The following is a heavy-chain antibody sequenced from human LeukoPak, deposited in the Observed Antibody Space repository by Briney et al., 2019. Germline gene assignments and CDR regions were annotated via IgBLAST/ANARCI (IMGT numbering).Heavy chain of an antibody. CDR3: ARDMGAPDYGSYSVDY. CDR2: IHYSGSA. V-gene: IGHV4-61*01. CDR1: GGSVSSGSYY. Sequence: SETLSLTCTVSGGSVSSGSYYWSWIRQPPGRGLEWIAYIHYSGSAAYNPSLKGRVTISRDMSTNQFSLKMTSVTAADTAVYFCARDMGAPDYGSYSVDYWGQGTLVTASS. J-gene: IGHJ4*02. D-gene: IGHD4-23*01.